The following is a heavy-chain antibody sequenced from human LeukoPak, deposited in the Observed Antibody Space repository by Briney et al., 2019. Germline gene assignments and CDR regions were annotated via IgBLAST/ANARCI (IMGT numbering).Heavy chain of an antibody. J-gene: IGHJ5*02. CDR1: AYTFTSYG. CDR2: ISPYNGNT. D-gene: IGHD1-26*01. CDR3: ARDMKRSRARWENLGFDP. Sequence: ASVKVSCKASAYTFTSYGINWVRQAPGQGLEWMGWISPYNGNTHYAQKFKDRVTMTTDTSTTTAYLELRSLKSDDTAVYYCARDMKRSRARWENLGFDPWGQGTLVTVSS. V-gene: IGHV1-18*01.